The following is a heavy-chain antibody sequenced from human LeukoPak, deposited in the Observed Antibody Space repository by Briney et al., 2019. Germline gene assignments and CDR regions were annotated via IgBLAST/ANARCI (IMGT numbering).Heavy chain of an antibody. CDR2: IYYSGST. CDR1: GGSISSGDYY. CDR3: ARGTGAVAPLDY. D-gene: IGHD6-19*01. V-gene: IGHV4-30-4*01. J-gene: IGHJ4*02. Sequence: PSQTLSLTCTVSGGSISSGDYYWSWIRQPPGKGLEWIGYIYYSGSTYYNPSLKSRVTISVDTSKNQFSLKLSSVTAADTAVYYCARGTGAVAPLDYWGQGTLVTVSS.